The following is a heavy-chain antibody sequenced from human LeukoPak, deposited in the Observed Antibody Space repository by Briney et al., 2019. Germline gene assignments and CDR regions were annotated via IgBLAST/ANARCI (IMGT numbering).Heavy chain of an antibody. Sequence: PSETLSLTCAVYGGSFSGYYWSWIRQPPGKGLEWIGEINHSGSTNYNPSLKSRVTISVDTSKNQFSLKLSSVTAADTAVYYCARQPRLRYFDWLFSNYMDVWGKGTTVTISS. J-gene: IGHJ6*03. CDR2: INHSGST. CDR3: ARQPRLRYFDWLFSNYMDV. CDR1: GGSFSGYY. D-gene: IGHD3-9*01. V-gene: IGHV4-34*01.